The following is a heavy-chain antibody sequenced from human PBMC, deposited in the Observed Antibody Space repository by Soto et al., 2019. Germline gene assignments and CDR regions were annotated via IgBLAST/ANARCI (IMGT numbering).Heavy chain of an antibody. Sequence: QLQLQESGPGLVKPSETLSLTRTVSGGSISSSSYYWGWIRQPPGKGLEWIGSIYYSGSTYYNPSLKSRVTISVDTSKNQFSLKLSSVTAADTAVYYCARLGPSGYHFDYWGQGTLVTVSS. V-gene: IGHV4-39*01. CDR2: IYYSGST. CDR1: GGSISSSSYY. D-gene: IGHD3-22*01. J-gene: IGHJ4*02. CDR3: ARLGPSGYHFDY.